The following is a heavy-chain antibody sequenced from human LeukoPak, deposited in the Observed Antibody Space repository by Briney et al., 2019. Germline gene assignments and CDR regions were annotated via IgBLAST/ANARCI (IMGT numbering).Heavy chain of an antibody. CDR3: ARGLRGYSYGGYYHYMDV. V-gene: IGHV4-59*01. D-gene: IGHD5-18*01. CDR1: GGSISSYY. J-gene: IGHJ6*03. CDR2: IYYSGST. Sequence: SETLSLTCTVSGGSISSYYWSWIRQPPGKGLEWIGYIYYSGSTNYNPSLKSRVTISVDTSKNQFSLKLSSVTAADTAVYYCARGLRGYSYGGYYHYMDVWGKGTTVTVSS.